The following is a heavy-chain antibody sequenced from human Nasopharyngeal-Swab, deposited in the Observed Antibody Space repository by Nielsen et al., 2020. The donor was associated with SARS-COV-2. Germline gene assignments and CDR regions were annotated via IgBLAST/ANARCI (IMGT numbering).Heavy chain of an antibody. V-gene: IGHV1-8*01. Sequence: ASVKVSCKASGYTFTSYDINWVRQATGQGLEWMGWMNPNSGNTGYAQKFQGRVTMTRNTSISTAYMELSSLRSEDTAVYYCATSAPYCSSTSCSYYFDPWGQGTQVTVSS. CDR2: MNPNSGNT. D-gene: IGHD2-2*01. CDR1: GYTFTSYD. CDR3: ATSAPYCSSTSCSYYFDP. J-gene: IGHJ5*02.